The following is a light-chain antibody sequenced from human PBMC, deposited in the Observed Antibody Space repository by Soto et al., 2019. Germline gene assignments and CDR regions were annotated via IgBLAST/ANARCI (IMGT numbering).Light chain of an antibody. V-gene: IGKV3-11*01. CDR2: DAS. CDR1: QSVSRF. J-gene: IGKJ3*01. Sequence: EIVLTQSPTTLSLSPGEGATLSCRASQSVSRFLAWFQQKPGQAPRLLIYDASNRATGIPARFSGSGSGTDFTLTISSLEPEDFAVYYRQQRSNWPLTFGPGTKVDMK. CDR3: QQRSNWPLT.